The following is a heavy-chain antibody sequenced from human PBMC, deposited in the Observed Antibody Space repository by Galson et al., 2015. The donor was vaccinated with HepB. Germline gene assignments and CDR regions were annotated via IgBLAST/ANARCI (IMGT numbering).Heavy chain of an antibody. D-gene: IGHD4-23*01. Sequence: SVKVSCKASGGTFSSYAISWVRQAPGQGLEWMGGIIPIFGTANYAQKFQGRVTITADESTSTAYMELSSLRSEDTAVYYCASAVVTLGGYRESWFDPWGQGTLVTVSS. J-gene: IGHJ5*02. CDR1: GGTFSSYA. V-gene: IGHV1-69*13. CDR2: IIPIFGTA. CDR3: ASAVVTLGGYRESWFDP.